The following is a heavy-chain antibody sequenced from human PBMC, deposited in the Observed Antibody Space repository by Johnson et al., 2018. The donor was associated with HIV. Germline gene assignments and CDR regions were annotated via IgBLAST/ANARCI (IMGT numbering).Heavy chain of an antibody. CDR2: ISYDGSNK. Sequence: QVQLVESGGGVVQPGTSLRLSCAASGFTFTSYAMHWVRQAPGKGLEWVAVISYDGSNKYYADSVKGRFTISRDNSKNTLYLQMNSLRAEDTAVYYCARVRRSGTYYVDAFDIWGQGTMVTVSS. CDR1: GFTFTSYA. J-gene: IGHJ3*02. D-gene: IGHD1-26*01. CDR3: ARVRRSGTYYVDAFDI. V-gene: IGHV3-30*04.